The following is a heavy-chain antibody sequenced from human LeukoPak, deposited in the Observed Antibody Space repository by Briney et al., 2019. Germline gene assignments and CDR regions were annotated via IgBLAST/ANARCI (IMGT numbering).Heavy chain of an antibody. CDR2: ISYDGSSK. CDR1: AFTFSTYA. D-gene: IGHD4/OR15-4a*01. J-gene: IGHJ4*02. V-gene: IGHV3-30-3*01. CDR3: ARGSMTLTDN. Sequence: GGSLILSCAASAFTFSTYAMHWVRQAPGKGLEWVALISYDGSSKYYADSVKGRFTISRDNSKNTLYLQMNSLRPEDTAVYYCARGSMTLTDNWGQGTLVTVSS.